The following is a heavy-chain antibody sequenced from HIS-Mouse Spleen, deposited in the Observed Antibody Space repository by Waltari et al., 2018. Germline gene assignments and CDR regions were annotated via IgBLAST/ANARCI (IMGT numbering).Heavy chain of an antibody. CDR2: IYSGGST. D-gene: IGHD3-10*01. CDR3: ARHYYYGSGSYYFDY. Sequence: EVQLVETGGGLIQPGGSLRLSCAASGFTVSSNSMSCVRTAPGKGLEWVSVIYSGGSTYYADSVKGRFTISRDNSKNTLYLQMNSLRAEDTAVYYCARHYYYGSGSYYFDYWGQGTLVTVSS. J-gene: IGHJ4*02. V-gene: IGHV3-53*02. CDR1: GFTVSSNS.